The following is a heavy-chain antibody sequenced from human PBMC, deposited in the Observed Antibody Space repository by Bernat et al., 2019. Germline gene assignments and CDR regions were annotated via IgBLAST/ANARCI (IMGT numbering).Heavy chain of an antibody. CDR1: GFTFSSYG. V-gene: IGHV3-30*18. Sequence: VQLVESGGGLVKPGGSLRLSCAASGFTFSSYGMHWVRQAPGKGLEWVAVISYDGSNKYYADSVKGRFTISRDNSKNTLYLQMNSLRAEDTAVYYCAKSLYSGSYWGQGTLVTVSS. CDR3: AKSLYSGSY. CDR2: ISYDGSNK. J-gene: IGHJ4*02. D-gene: IGHD1-26*01.